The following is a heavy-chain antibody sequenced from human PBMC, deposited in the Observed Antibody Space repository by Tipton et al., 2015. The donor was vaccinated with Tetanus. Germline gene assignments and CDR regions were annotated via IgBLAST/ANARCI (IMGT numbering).Heavy chain of an antibody. CDR3: ARDRDGGWSLDS. D-gene: IGHD6-19*01. CDR1: GFTFSTYP. J-gene: IGHJ4*02. V-gene: IGHV3-64*01. Sequence: SLRLSCAASGFTFSTYPMHWVRQAPGKGLEYVSSTLGDGGSPFYANSVKGRFTISRDNSKNTLYLQMGSLGPEDMAVYYCARDRDGGWSLDSWGQGTLVTVSS. CDR2: TLGDGGSP.